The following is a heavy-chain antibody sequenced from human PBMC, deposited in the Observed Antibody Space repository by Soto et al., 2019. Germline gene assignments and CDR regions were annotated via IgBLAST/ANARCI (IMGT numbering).Heavy chain of an antibody. CDR1: GYTFTSYA. V-gene: IGHV1-3*01. D-gene: IGHD6-19*01. Sequence: ASVKVSCKASGYTFTSYAMHWVRQAPGQRLEWMGWINAGNGNTKYSQKFQGRVTITRDTSASTAYMELSSLRSEDTAVYYCARVSSSCWYYFDYWGQGTLVTVSS. CDR3: ARVSSSCWYYFDY. CDR2: INAGNGNT. J-gene: IGHJ4*02.